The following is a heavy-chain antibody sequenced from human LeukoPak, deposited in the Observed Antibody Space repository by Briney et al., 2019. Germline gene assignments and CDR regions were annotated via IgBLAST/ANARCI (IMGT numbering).Heavy chain of an antibody. V-gene: IGHV4-34*01. CDR2: INHSGST. D-gene: IGHD2-15*01. Sequence: PSETLSLTCAVYGGSFSGYYWSWIRQPPGKGLGWIGEINHSGSTNYNPSLKSRVTMSVDTSKNQFSLKLSFVTAADTAVYYCARDRSRPIVVPSTRYYYYGMDVWGQGTTVTVSS. J-gene: IGHJ6*02. CDR3: ARDRSRPIVVPSTRYYYYGMDV. CDR1: GGSFSGYY.